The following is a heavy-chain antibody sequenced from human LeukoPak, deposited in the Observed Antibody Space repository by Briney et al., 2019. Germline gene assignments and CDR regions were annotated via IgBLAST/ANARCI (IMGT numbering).Heavy chain of an antibody. CDR3: ARDQSEIAAAGLYFDY. D-gene: IGHD6-13*01. J-gene: IGHJ4*02. CDR1: GYTFTSYY. Sequence: ASVKVSCKASGYTFTSYYMHWVRQAPGQGLEWMGIISPSGGSTSYAQKFQGRVTMTRDTSTSTVYMELSSLRSEDTAVYYCARDQSEIAAAGLYFDYWGQGTLVTVSS. CDR2: ISPSGGST. V-gene: IGHV1-46*01.